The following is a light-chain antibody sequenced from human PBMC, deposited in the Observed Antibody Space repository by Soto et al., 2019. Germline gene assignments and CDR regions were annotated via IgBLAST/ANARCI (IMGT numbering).Light chain of an antibody. J-gene: IGLJ2*01. CDR2: SNN. CDR3: AAWDDSLSGVV. V-gene: IGLV1-44*01. Sequence: QSVLTQPPSASGTPGQRVTISCSGSSSNIGSNTVNWYQQLPGTAPKLLIYSNNQRPSGVPDRLSGSKSGTSASLAISGLQSEDEADYYCAAWDDSLSGVVFGGGTQLTVL. CDR1: SSNIGSNT.